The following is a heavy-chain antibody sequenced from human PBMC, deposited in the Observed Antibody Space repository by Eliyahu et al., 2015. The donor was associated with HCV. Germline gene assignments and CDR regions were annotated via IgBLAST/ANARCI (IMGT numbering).Heavy chain of an antibody. CDR3: AHRRDYSPAYY. CDR1: GFSLSTPGGAG. D-gene: IGHD3-16*01. CDR2: IYWNDDK. V-gene: IGHV2-5*01. J-gene: IGHJ4*02. Sequence: QITLKESGPTLVKPTQTLTLTCTFSGFSLSTPGGAGVGWIRQPPGKALEWLALIYWNDDKRYSPSLKSRLTIAKDTSKNQVVLTMTNMDPLDTATYYCAHRRDYSPAYYWGQGTLVTVSS.